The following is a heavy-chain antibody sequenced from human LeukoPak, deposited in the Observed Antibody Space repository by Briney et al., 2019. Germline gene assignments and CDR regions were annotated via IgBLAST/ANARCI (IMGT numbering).Heavy chain of an antibody. V-gene: IGHV3-30*02. J-gene: IGHJ4*02. Sequence: GRSLRLSCAASGFTFSNYRMHWVRQAPGKGLDWVAFIQYDGCNKYYADSVKGRFTISRDNSKNTLYLEMNSLRAEDTAVYYCAKGGKYDILTGFRRSRLLGDYWGQGTLVTVSS. CDR1: GFTFSNYR. D-gene: IGHD3-9*01. CDR3: AKGGKYDILTGFRRSRLLGDY. CDR2: IQYDGCNK.